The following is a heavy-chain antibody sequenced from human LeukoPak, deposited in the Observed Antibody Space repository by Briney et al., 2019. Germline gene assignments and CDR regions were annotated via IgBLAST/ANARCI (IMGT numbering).Heavy chain of an antibody. J-gene: IGHJ4*02. CDR2: INHSGST. CDR3: ARDYGGWYYFDY. D-gene: IGHD6-19*01. V-gene: IGHV4-39*07. CDR1: GGSISSNSYY. Sequence: SETLSLTCAVSGGSISSNSYYWGWIRQPPGKGLEWIGEINHSGSTNYNPSLKSRVTMSVDTSNNQFSLQLSSVTAADTALYYCARDYGGWYYFDYWGQGTLVTVSS.